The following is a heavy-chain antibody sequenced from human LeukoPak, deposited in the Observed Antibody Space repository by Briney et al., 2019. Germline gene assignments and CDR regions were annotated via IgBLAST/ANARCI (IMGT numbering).Heavy chain of an antibody. V-gene: IGHV3-21*01. CDR1: GFTFSSYS. CDR3: AVGGGYDFWSGSPLDY. CDR2: ISSSSSYI. Sequence: NPGGSLRLSCAASGFTFSSYSMNWVRQAPGRGREWVSSISSSSSYIYYADSVKGRFTISRDNAKNSLYLQMNSLRAEDTAVYYYAVGGGYDFWSGSPLDYWGQGTLVTVSS. D-gene: IGHD3-3*01. J-gene: IGHJ4*02.